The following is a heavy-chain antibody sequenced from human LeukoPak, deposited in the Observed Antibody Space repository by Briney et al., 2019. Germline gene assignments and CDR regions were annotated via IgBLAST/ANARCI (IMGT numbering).Heavy chain of an antibody. V-gene: IGHV4-59*01. CDR3: ARVPAYDHSGSSRGSIDF. D-gene: IGHD3-22*01. CDR1: GGSINSDY. CDR2: IYYSGVI. J-gene: IGHJ4*02. Sequence: SETLTLTCTVSGGSINSDYWSWIRQSPGKGLEWIGYIYYSGVIVYNPSLKSRLTISVDKNHFSLKLSSVTAADTAVYYCARVPAYDHSGSSRGSIDFWGQGILVTVSS.